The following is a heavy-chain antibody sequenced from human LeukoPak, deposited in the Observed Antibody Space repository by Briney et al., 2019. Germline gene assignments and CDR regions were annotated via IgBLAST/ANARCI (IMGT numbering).Heavy chain of an antibody. CDR2: IYHSGST. CDR3: ARLDITMMVVVINY. Sequence: SETLSLTCAVSGYSISSGYYWGWIRQPPGKGVEWIGSIYHSGSTYYNPSLKSRVTISVDTSKNQFSLKLSSVTAADTAVYYCARLDITMMVVVINYWGQGTLVTVSS. J-gene: IGHJ4*02. D-gene: IGHD3-22*01. V-gene: IGHV4-38-2*01. CDR1: GYSISSGYY.